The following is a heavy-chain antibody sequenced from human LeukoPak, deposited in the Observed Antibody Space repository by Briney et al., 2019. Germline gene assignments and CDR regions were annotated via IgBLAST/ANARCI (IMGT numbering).Heavy chain of an antibody. CDR1: GFTFSDYY. J-gene: IGHJ4*02. D-gene: IGHD6-19*01. V-gene: IGHV3-11*04. Sequence: GRSLRLSCAASGFTFSDYYMTWIRQAPGKGLEWVSYISANGNNKYYADSVKGRFTISRDDAKNSLYLQMNSLRVEDTAVYYCASSQSSVAGIVGCWGQGTLVTVSS. CDR2: ISANGNNK. CDR3: ASSQSSVAGIVGC.